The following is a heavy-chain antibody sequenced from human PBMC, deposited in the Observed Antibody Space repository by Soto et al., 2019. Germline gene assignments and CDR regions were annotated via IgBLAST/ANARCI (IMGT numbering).Heavy chain of an antibody. CDR3: ARGFVHYDSSGYYSLGP. V-gene: IGHV3-30-3*01. CDR2: ISYDGSNK. D-gene: IGHD3-22*01. Sequence: GGSLRLSCAASGFTFSSYAMHWVRQAPGKGLEWVAVISYDGSNKYYADSVKGRFTISRDNSKNTLYLQMNSLRAGDTSVYYCARGFVHYDSSGYYSLGPWGQGTLVTVSS. J-gene: IGHJ5*02. CDR1: GFTFSSYA.